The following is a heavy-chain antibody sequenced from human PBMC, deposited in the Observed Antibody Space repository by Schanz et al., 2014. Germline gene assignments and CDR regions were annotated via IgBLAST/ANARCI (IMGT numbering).Heavy chain of an antibody. D-gene: IGHD3-3*01. CDR3: ARDRRFFDRDDLYYFDS. V-gene: IGHV1-18*01. CDR2: ISVYNHNK. Sequence: QIQLVQSGPEVKKPGATVKVSCKASGYIFINSGISWVRQAPGQGLEWMGWISVYNHNKEYDQKFQGRVTMTTDTSTSTAYMALTDLRPDDTAVYYCARDRRFFDRDDLYYFDSWGQGTLVTVSS. CDR1: GYIFINSG. J-gene: IGHJ4*02.